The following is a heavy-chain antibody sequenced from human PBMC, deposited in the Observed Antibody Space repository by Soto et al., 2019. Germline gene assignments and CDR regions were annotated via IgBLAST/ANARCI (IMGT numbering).Heavy chain of an antibody. CDR1: GFTFSSYG. Sequence: GGSLRLSCAASGFTFSSYGMHWVRQAPGKGLEWVAVIWYDGSNKYYADSVKGRFTISRDNSKNTLYLQMNSLRAEDTAVYYCARVRFLEWLDNYYYYYGMDVWGQGTTVTVSS. CDR3: ARVRFLEWLDNYYYYYGMDV. CDR2: IWYDGSNK. J-gene: IGHJ6*02. D-gene: IGHD3-3*01. V-gene: IGHV3-33*01.